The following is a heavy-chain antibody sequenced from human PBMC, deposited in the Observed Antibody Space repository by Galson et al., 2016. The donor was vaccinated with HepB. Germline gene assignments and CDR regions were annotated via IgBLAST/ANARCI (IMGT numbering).Heavy chain of an antibody. CDR1: GASISSDY. V-gene: IGHV4-59*08. Sequence: SETLSLTCTVSGASISSDYWSWIRQSPEKGLEWIGYIHDSGSTKHNPSLRGRVTISVDTSNNQLSLKPRSVTAADTAAYYCARHYSGSGSYRFDPWGQGTVVTVSS. D-gene: IGHD3-10*01. CDR2: IHDSGST. CDR3: ARHYSGSGSYRFDP. J-gene: IGHJ5*02.